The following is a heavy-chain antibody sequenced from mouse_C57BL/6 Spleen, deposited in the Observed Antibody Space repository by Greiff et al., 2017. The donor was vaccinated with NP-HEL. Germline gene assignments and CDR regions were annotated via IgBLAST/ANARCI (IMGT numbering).Heavy chain of an antibody. J-gene: IGHJ2*01. Sequence: VQLQQSGPELVKPGASVKISCKASGYAFSSSWMNWVKQRPGKGLEWIGRIYPGDGDTNYNGKFKGKATLTADKSSSTAYMQLSSLTAEDSAVYFCASRAYDYDYFDYWGQGTTLTVSS. CDR1: GYAFSSSW. CDR3: ASRAYDYDYFDY. V-gene: IGHV1-82*01. D-gene: IGHD2-4*01. CDR2: IYPGDGDT.